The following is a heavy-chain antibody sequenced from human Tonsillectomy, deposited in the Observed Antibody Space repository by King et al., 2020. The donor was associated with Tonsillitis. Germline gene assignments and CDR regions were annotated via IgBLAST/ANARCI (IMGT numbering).Heavy chain of an antibody. Sequence: VQLVESGGGLVQPGGSLRLFCEVSGFTFSTYWMHWVRQAPGKGLVWISRINPDGSSTSYADSVKGRFTVSRDSARNTLYLQMSSLRAEDTAVYYCTRDSYRTVGTTTYYYGMDFWGQGTTVTVSS. D-gene: IGHD3-16*02. CDR1: GFTFSTYW. CDR2: INPDGSST. J-gene: IGHJ6*02. V-gene: IGHV3-74*01. CDR3: TRDSYRTVGTTTYYYGMDF.